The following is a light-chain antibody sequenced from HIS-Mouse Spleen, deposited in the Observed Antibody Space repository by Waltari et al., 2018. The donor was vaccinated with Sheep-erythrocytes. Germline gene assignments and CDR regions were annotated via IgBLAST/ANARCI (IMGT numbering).Light chain of an antibody. CDR3: CSYAGSYTFVV. V-gene: IGLV2-11*01. J-gene: IGLJ2*01. CDR1: SSDVAGYNH. Sequence: QSALTQPRSVSGSPGPSVTISCTGTSSDVAGYNHVPWYQQHPGKAPKLMIYDVSKRPSGVPDRFSGSKSGNTASLTISGLQAEDEADYYCCSYAGSYTFVVFGGGTKLTVL. CDR2: DVS.